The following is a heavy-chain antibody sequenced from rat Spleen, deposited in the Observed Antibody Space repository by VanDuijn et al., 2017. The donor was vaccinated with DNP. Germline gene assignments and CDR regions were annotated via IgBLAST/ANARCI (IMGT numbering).Heavy chain of an antibody. V-gene: IGHV5-31*01. J-gene: IGHJ2*01. CDR1: GFTFNNYW. CDR3: ARLRELPLFDY. D-gene: IGHD1-4*01. CDR2: ISTSGGST. Sequence: EVQLVESGGDLVQPGRSLKLSCVASGFTFNNYWMTWIRQVPGKGLEWVASISTSGGSTYYRDSVKGRFTVSRDNAKSTLYLQMDSLRSEDTATYYWARLRELPLFDYWGQGVMVTVSS.